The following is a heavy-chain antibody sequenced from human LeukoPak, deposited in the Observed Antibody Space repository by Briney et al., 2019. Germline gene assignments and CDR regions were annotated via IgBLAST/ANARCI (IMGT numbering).Heavy chain of an antibody. CDR3: ASRIVGTPDYFDY. CDR1: GFTFSTYC. V-gene: IGHV3-7*01. Sequence: GGSLRLSCAASGFTFSTYCMSWVRQAPGKGLEWVADIMQDGNDKYYVDSVKGRFTISRDNAKNSLYLQMSSLRVEDTAVYYCASRIVGTPDYFDYWGQGTLVTVSS. D-gene: IGHD1-26*01. CDR2: IMQDGNDK. J-gene: IGHJ4*02.